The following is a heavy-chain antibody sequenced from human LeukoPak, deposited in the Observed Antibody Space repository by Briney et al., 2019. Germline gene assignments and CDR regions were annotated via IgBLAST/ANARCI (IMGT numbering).Heavy chain of an antibody. D-gene: IGHD5-24*01. J-gene: IGHJ4*02. CDR1: GFTFSSYW. Sequence: GGSLRLSCAASGFTFSSYWMDWVRQAPGKGLEWVSVISSGGGVTHYADSVEGRFTISRDNSKNTLFLQVNSLRAEDTAVYYCAKVRSMAASPSYFDSWGQGTLVTVSS. CDR2: ISSGGGVT. CDR3: AKVRSMAASPSYFDS. V-gene: IGHV3-23*01.